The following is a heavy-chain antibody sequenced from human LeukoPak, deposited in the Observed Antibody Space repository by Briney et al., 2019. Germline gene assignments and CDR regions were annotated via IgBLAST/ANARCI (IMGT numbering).Heavy chain of an antibody. V-gene: IGHV3-23*01. Sequence: GGSLRLSCSASGFTFSNSAMTWVRQAPGKGLEWVSAISGSGASTYYADSVIGRFTISRDNAKNSLYLQMNSLRAEDTALYYCAKGVGIKPGAFDIWGQGTMVTVSS. CDR2: ISGSGAST. CDR1: GFTFSNSA. CDR3: AKGVGIKPGAFDI. D-gene: IGHD1-14*01. J-gene: IGHJ3*02.